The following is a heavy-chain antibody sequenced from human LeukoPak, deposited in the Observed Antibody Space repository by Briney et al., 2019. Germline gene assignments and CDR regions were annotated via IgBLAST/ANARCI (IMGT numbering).Heavy chain of an antibody. V-gene: IGHV3-21*04. J-gene: IGHJ4*02. Sequence: PGGSLRLSCAASGFTFSSYSMNWVRQAPGKGLEWVSSISSSSSYIYYADSVKGRFIISRDNSKNTLYLQMNSLRAEDTAVYYCAKPVVVGATGTYFFDHWGQGTLVTVSS. D-gene: IGHD1-26*01. CDR1: GFTFSSYS. CDR2: ISSSSSYI. CDR3: AKPVVVGATGTYFFDH.